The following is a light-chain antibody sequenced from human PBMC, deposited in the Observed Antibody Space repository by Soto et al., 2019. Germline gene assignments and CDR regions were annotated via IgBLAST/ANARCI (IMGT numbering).Light chain of an antibody. V-gene: IGKV3-15*01. CDR3: QQYNNWPWK. Sequence: EIVMTQSPATLSVSPGERATLSCGASQSVATNLAWYQQKPGQAPRLLIYGASTRATGIPARFSGSGSGTDFTLTISSLQSEDFPVYSCQQYNNWPWKFGQGTK. CDR2: GAS. J-gene: IGKJ1*01. CDR1: QSVATN.